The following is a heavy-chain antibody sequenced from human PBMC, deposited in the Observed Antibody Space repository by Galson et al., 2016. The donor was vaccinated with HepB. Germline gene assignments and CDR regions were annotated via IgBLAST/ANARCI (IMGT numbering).Heavy chain of an antibody. CDR1: GDSVSNNSGA. CDR3: ATSGFGKPFEFGACDI. J-gene: IGHJ3*02. Sequence: CAISGDSVSNNSGAWNWIRQSPSRGLEWLGRTYYRSKWYYDYAESVKSRISFNPETSKNQFSLQLKSVTPEDTAVYYRATSGFGKPFEFGACDIWGQGTTVTVSS. D-gene: IGHD3-10*01. V-gene: IGHV6-1*01. CDR2: TYYRSKWYY.